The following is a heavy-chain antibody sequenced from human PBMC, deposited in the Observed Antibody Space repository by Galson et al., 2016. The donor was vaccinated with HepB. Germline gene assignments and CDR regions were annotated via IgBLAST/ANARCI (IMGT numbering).Heavy chain of an antibody. CDR3: ARDWMYYYGASNGMDV. J-gene: IGHJ6*02. CDR1: GFTFSSYW. CDR2: INSDGSNT. D-gene: IGHD3-10*01. V-gene: IGHV3-74*01. Sequence: SLRLSCAASGFTFSSYWMHWVRQAPGKGLVCASGINSDGSNTTYADSVKGRFTISRDSAKNTLYLQMNSLRAEDTAVYYCARDWMYYYGASNGMDVWGQGTTVTVSS.